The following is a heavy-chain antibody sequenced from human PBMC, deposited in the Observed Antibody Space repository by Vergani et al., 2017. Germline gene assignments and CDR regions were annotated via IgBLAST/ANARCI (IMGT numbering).Heavy chain of an antibody. CDR1: GFTFSSYS. Sequence: EVQLVESGGGLVKPGGSLRLSCAASGFTFSSYSMNWVRQAPGKGLEWVSSISSSSSYIYYADSVKGRFTISRDNAKNSLYLQMNSLRAEDTAVYYCARETLYYYDSSGYYSSAFDYWGQGTLVTVSS. D-gene: IGHD3-22*01. V-gene: IGHV3-21*01. CDR3: ARETLYYYDSSGYYSSAFDY. J-gene: IGHJ4*02. CDR2: ISSSSSYI.